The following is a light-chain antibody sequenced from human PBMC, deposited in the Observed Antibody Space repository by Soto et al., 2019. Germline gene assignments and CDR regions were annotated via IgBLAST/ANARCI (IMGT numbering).Light chain of an antibody. CDR2: GAS. J-gene: IGKJ4*01. CDR3: QHNSGSPLVT. V-gene: IGKV3-20*01. Sequence: EVVLTQSPGTLSLSPGDRATLSCRASQSIGNNYLAWYQQKPGQAPRLLIYGASTRTTGIPDRFSGRGSVTDFTLTISRLEDEDFAMYHWQHNSGSPLVTFGGGTKVEI. CDR1: QSIGNNY.